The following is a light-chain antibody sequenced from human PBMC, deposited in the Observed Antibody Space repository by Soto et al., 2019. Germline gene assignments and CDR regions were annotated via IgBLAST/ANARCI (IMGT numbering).Light chain of an antibody. V-gene: IGLV2-8*01. J-gene: IGLJ3*02. CDR2: HVS. Sequence: QSALTQPPSASGSPGQSVTISCTGAGTDVGQYNYVSWYQQHPGKAPKLLIHHVSRRPSGVPARFSGSKSGNTASLTVSGLQTEDEADYYCAAWDDSLNGPVFGGGTKLTVL. CDR1: GTDVGQYNY. CDR3: AAWDDSLNGPV.